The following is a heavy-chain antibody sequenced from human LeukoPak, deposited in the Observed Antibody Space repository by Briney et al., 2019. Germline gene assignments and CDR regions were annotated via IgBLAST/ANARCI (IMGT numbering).Heavy chain of an antibody. Sequence: GGSLRLSCVGSGFTFSRYWMHWVRQAPGKGLVWVSRINSDGSSTSYADSVKGRFTISRDNAKNTLYLQMNSLRAEDTAVYYCARVPITLAGTKDAKYFQHWGQGTLVTVSS. CDR1: GFTFSRYW. V-gene: IGHV3-74*01. CDR3: ARVPITLAGTKDAKYFQH. CDR2: INSDGSST. J-gene: IGHJ1*01. D-gene: IGHD6-19*01.